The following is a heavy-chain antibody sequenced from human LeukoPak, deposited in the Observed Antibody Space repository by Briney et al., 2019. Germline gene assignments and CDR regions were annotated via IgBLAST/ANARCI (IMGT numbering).Heavy chain of an antibody. CDR1: GFTFSTYA. CDR3: AKSRDGYKSFDY. Sequence: GGSLRLSCAASGFTFSTYAMSWVRQAPGKGLEWVSAISGSGGSTYYADSVKGRFTISRDNSKNTLYLQMNCLRAEDTAVFYCAKSRDGYKSFDYWGQGTLVTVSS. V-gene: IGHV3-23*01. CDR2: ISGSGGST. D-gene: IGHD5-24*01. J-gene: IGHJ4*02.